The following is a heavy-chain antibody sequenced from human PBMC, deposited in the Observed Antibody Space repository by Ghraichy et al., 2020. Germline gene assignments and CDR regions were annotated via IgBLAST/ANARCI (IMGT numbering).Heavy chain of an antibody. CDR2: IYPGDSDT. CDR3: ARGGGVVVITGAFDI. D-gene: IGHD3-22*01. Sequence: GESLNISCKGSGYSFTSYWIGWVRQMPGKGLEWMGIIYPGDSDTRYSPSFQGQVTISADKSISTAYLQWSSLKASDTAMYYCARGGGVVVITGAFDIWGQGTMVTVSS. CDR1: GYSFTSYW. V-gene: IGHV5-51*01. J-gene: IGHJ3*02.